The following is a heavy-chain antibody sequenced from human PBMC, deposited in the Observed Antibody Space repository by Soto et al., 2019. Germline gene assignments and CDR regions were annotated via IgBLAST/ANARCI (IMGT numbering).Heavy chain of an antibody. J-gene: IGHJ4*02. CDR3: ARGVRLQLLLRDGGLMGY. CDR2: INSDGSST. CDR1: GFTFSSYW. Sequence: EVQLVESGGGLVQPGGSLRLSCAASGFTFSSYWMHWVRQAPGKGLVWVSRINSDGSSTSYADSVKGRFTLSRDNAKNTLYLQMYCLSAVETAVYWCARGVRLQLLLRDGGLMGYWGQGTLVTVSS. V-gene: IGHV3-74*01. D-gene: IGHD2-2*01.